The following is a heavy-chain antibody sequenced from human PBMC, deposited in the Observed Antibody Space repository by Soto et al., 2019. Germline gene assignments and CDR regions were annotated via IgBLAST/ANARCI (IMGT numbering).Heavy chain of an antibody. Sequence: SETLSLTCTVSGGSISSYYWSWIRQPPGKGLEWIGYIYYSGSTNYNPSLKSRVTISVDTSKNQFSLKLSSVTAADTAVYYCARGGITMVRGVISPAGWFDPWGQGTLVTVSS. V-gene: IGHV4-59*01. D-gene: IGHD3-10*01. CDR2: IYYSGST. J-gene: IGHJ5*02. CDR3: ARGGITMVRGVISPAGWFDP. CDR1: GGSISSYY.